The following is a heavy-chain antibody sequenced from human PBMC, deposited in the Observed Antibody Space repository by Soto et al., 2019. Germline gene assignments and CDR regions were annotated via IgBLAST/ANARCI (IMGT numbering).Heavy chain of an antibody. J-gene: IGHJ4*02. CDR3: ATAYCSGARCDYYFDY. Sequence: PGGSLRLSCAASGFTFSSYAMHWVRQAPGKGLEWVAVISYDGSNKYYADSVKGRFTISRDNSENTLYLQMNSLRGGDTAVYYCATAYCSGARCDYYFDYWGQGTLVTVSS. V-gene: IGHV3-30-3*01. CDR1: GFTFSSYA. D-gene: IGHD2-15*01. CDR2: ISYDGSNK.